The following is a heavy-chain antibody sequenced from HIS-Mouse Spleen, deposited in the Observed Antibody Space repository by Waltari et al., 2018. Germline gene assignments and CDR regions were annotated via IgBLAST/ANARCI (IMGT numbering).Heavy chain of an antibody. CDR3: ARDQDAFDI. CDR1: GFTFSSYA. J-gene: IGHJ3*02. V-gene: IGHV3-30-3*01. Sequence: QVQLVESGGGVVQPGRSLRLSCAASGFTFSSYAMHWVRQAPGKGLEGVAVISYDGSNKYYADSVKGRFTISRDNSKNTLYLQMNSLRAEDTAVYYCARDQDAFDIWGQGTMVTVSS. CDR2: ISYDGSNK.